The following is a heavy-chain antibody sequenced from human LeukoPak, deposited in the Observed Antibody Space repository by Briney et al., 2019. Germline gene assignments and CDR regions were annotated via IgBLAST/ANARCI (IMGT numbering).Heavy chain of an antibody. Sequence: GASVKVSCKASGYTFTNYYMHWVRQAPGQGLEGMGIINLSSGSTRYAQKFQGRVTMTRDTSTSTVYMELSSLRSKDTAVYYCARQYYYDSSDYESLDYWGQGTLVTVSS. D-gene: IGHD3-22*01. J-gene: IGHJ4*02. CDR3: ARQYYYDSSDYESLDY. V-gene: IGHV1-46*01. CDR2: INLSSGST. CDR1: GYTFTNYY.